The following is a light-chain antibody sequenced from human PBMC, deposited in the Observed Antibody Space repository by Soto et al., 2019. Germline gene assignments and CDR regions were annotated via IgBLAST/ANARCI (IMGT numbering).Light chain of an antibody. CDR3: MQASQLRT. Sequence: IVLTQTPLSSAVTLGQPASFSCGSSESLVHSDGKTYLGWLHLGPGQPPRLLIYQISRRPPGVPDRFSGSGAGTNFTLKISRVEPEDVGIFYCMQASQLRTFGQGTKVDIK. CDR1: ESLVHSDGKTY. CDR2: QIS. V-gene: IGKV2-24*01. J-gene: IGKJ1*01.